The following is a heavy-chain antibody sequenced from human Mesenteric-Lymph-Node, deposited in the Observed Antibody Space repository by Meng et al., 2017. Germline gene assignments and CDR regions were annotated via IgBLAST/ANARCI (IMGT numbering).Heavy chain of an antibody. V-gene: IGHV3-74*01. CDR2: IKSDGGAT. Sequence: GESLKISCAASGFTLSSYWMHWFRQAPGKGLVWVSRIKSDGGATSYADSVKGRFTISRDNAKNTLYLQMNSLRAEDTAVYYCARDVFDYVWGSFRRRGGMDVWGQGTTVTVSS. D-gene: IGHD3-16*02. J-gene: IGHJ6*02. CDR1: GFTLSSYW. CDR3: ARDVFDYVWGSFRRRGGMDV.